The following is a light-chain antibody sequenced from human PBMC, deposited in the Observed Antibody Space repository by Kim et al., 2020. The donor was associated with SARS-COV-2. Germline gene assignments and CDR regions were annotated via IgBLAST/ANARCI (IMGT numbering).Light chain of an antibody. J-gene: IGLJ3*02. CDR2: LEGSGSY. Sequence: SSVKLTCTLSSGHSSHIIAWHQQQPGKAPRYLMDLEGSGSYSKGSGVPDRFSGSSSGADRYLTISNVQSEDEADYYCETWDTNTRVFGGGTKLTVL. V-gene: IGLV4-60*03. CDR3: ETWDTNTRV. CDR1: SGHSSHI.